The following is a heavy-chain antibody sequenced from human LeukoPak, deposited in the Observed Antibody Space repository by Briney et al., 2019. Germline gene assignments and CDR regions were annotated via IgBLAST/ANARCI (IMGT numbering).Heavy chain of an antibody. Sequence: PGGSLRLSCAASGFTFKSHWMHWVRQSPGKGLVWVSRLSTDSTRENYADSVKGRFTVSRDNAKNTLYLQLNSLRVDDTAVYCCARGERRGPLDYWGQGTLVTVSS. CDR3: ARGERRGPLDY. J-gene: IGHJ4*02. V-gene: IGHV3-74*01. CDR2: LSTDSTRE. D-gene: IGHD1-1*01. CDR1: GFTFKSHW.